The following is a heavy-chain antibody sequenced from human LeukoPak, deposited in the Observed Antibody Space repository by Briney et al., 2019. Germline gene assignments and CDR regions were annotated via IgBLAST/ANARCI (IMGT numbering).Heavy chain of an antibody. V-gene: IGHV4-34*01. D-gene: IGHD4-4*01. CDR2: INHSGST. CDR1: GGSFSGYY. J-gene: IGHJ4*02. CDR3: ARDLQGIDY. Sequence: TTSETLSLTCAVYGGSFSGYYWSWIRQPPGKGLEWIGEINHSGSTNYNPSLKSRVTMSVDTSKNQFSLKLSSVTAADTAVYYCARDLQGIDYWGQGTLVTVSS.